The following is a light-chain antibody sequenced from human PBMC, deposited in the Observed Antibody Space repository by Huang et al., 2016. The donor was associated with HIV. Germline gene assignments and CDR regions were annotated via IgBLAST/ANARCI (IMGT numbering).Light chain of an antibody. V-gene: IGKV1-39*01. CDR1: QAIGTY. CDR3: QQSYSALIT. J-gene: IGKJ5*01. Sequence: IQLTQSPTSLSASVGDRVTIACRASQAIGTYLNWFQQKPGRAPKLLISDVSSLHTGIPSRFIGSGSGTEFTLTSRGLQFDDVATYLCQQSYSALITFGQGTRLEIK. CDR2: DVS.